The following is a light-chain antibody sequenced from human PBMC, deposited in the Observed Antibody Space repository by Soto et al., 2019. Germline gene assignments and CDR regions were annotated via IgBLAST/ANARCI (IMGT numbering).Light chain of an antibody. CDR2: DAS. J-gene: IGKJ4*01. CDR1: QSVSSSY. Sequence: EIVLTQSPGTLSLSPCERATLSCRSSQSVSSSYLAWYQQKPGLAPRLLIYDASSRATGIPDRFSGSGSGTGFTLTISSLQPDDFATYYCQQYSSYPSLTFGGGTIVHIK. CDR3: QQYSSYPSLT. V-gene: IGKV3D-20*01.